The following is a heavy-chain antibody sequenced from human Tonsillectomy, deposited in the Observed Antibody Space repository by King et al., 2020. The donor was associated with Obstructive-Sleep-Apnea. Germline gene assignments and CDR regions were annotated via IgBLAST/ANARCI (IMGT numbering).Heavy chain of an antibody. V-gene: IGHV4-59*01. Sequence: VQLQESGPGLVKPSETLSLTCTVSGGSISSYYWSWIRQPPGKGLEWIGDIYYSGSTNYNPSLKSRVTLSVDTSKNPVSLKLNSVTAADTAVYDCARDRGAGYPFDYWGQGTLVTVSS. CDR3: ARDRGAGYPFDY. J-gene: IGHJ4*02. D-gene: IGHD5-12*01. CDR2: IYYSGST. CDR1: GGSISSYY.